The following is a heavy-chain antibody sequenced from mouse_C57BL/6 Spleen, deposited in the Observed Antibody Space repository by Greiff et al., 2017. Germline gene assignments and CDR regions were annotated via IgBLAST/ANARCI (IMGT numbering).Heavy chain of an antibody. J-gene: IGHJ1*03. V-gene: IGHV1-47*01. Sequence: VKLMESGAELVKPGASVKMSCKASGYTFTTYPIEWMKQNHGKSLEWIGNFHPYNDDTKYNEKFKGKATLTVEKSSSTVYLELSRLTSDDSAVYYCARGVYSNYPYWYFDVWGTGTTVTVSS. CDR1: GYTFTTYP. CDR2: FHPYNDDT. D-gene: IGHD2-5*01. CDR3: ARGVYSNYPYWYFDV.